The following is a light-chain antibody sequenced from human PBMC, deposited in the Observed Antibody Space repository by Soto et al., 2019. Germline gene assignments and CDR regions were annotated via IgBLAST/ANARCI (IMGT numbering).Light chain of an antibody. CDR1: QSISSY. Sequence: DIQMTQSPSSLSASVGDRVTITCRASQSISSYLNWYQQQPGRAPKLLIYDASNLETGVPSRFSGSGSGTDFTFTISSLQPEDFATYYCQQYDDLPLTFGGGTRLEIK. V-gene: IGKV1-33*01. CDR3: QQYDDLPLT. J-gene: IGKJ4*01. CDR2: DAS.